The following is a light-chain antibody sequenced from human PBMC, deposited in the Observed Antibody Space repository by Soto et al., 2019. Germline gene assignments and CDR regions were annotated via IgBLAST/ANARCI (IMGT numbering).Light chain of an antibody. CDR1: SSNIGAGYD. CDR2: GNS. CDR3: QSYDSSQSGLV. V-gene: IGLV1-40*01. Sequence: QSVLTQPPSVSGAPGQRVTISCTGSSSNIGAGYDVHWYQQLPGTAPKLLIYGNSNRPSGVPDRFSGSKSVTSASLAITGLQAEDEADYHCQSYDSSQSGLVFGGGTKLTVL. J-gene: IGLJ3*02.